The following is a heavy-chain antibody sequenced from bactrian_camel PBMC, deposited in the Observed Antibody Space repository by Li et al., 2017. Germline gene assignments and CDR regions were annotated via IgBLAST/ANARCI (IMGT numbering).Heavy chain of an antibody. CDR3: ATAERLWVNF. D-gene: IGHD4*01. CDR2: IYTGGTPT. CDR1: GFTSGLTLETKC. Sequence: HVQLVESGGGSVQQGGSLNVSCLASGFTSGLTLETKCMGWFRQAPGKEREAVAMIYTGGTPTYYADSVKGRFTISRDNAKNTLYLQMNNLKTEDTAVYYCATAERLWVNFWGQGTQVTVS. V-gene: IGHV3S54*01. J-gene: IGHJ4*01.